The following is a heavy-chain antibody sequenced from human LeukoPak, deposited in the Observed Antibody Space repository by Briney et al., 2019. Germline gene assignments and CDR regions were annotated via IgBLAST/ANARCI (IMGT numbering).Heavy chain of an antibody. CDR3: ARGSGSYYFGY. Sequence: ASVKVSCKASGYPFTTYTMHWVRQAPGQSLEWMGWINAGNGNTKYSQNFQGRVTITRYTSARTAYMELSSLRSEDTAVYYCARGSGSYYFGYWGQGTLVTVSS. D-gene: IGHD3-10*01. CDR1: GYPFTTYT. V-gene: IGHV1-3*01. CDR2: INAGNGNT. J-gene: IGHJ4*02.